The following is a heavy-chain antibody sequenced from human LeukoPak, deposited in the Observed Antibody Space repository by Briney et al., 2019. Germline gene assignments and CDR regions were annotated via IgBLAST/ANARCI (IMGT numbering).Heavy chain of an antibody. D-gene: IGHD5-24*01. Sequence: GGSLRLSCAASGFTFSSYAMSWVRQAPGKGLEWVSAISGSGGSTYYADSVKGRFTISRDNAKNSLYLQMNSLRAEDTAVYYCARDHLEDYFDYWGQGTLVTVSS. CDR2: ISGSGGST. CDR1: GFTFSSYA. CDR3: ARDHLEDYFDY. J-gene: IGHJ4*02. V-gene: IGHV3-23*01.